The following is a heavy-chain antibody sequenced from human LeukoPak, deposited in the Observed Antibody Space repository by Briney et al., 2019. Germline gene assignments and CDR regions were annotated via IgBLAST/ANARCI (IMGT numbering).Heavy chain of an antibody. CDR3: ARLGLMRYCSGGNCHPDY. CDR2: SYPGDADT. D-gene: IGHD2-15*01. Sequence: GVSLQISCKGSGYSFATYFIGWVRQVPGKGLEWMGMSYPGDADTRYSPSFQGQVTISADKSISTAYLQWSSLKASDTAIYFCARLGLMRYCSGGNCHPDYWGQGTLVTVSS. CDR1: GYSFATYF. J-gene: IGHJ4*02. V-gene: IGHV5-51*01.